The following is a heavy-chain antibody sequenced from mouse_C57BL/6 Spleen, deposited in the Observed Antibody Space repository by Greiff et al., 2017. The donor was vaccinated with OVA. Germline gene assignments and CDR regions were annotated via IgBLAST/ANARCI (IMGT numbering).Heavy chain of an antibody. D-gene: IGHD4-1*01. CDR3: ARSGDKGAWFAY. Sequence: QVQLQQPGAELVKPGASVKLSCKASGYTFTSYWMQWVKQRPGQGLEWIGEIDPSDSYTNYNQKFKGKATLTVDTSSSTAYMQLSSLTSEDSAVYYCARSGDKGAWFAYWGQGTLVTVSA. J-gene: IGHJ3*01. CDR1: GYTFTSYW. CDR2: IDPSDSYT. V-gene: IGHV1-50*01.